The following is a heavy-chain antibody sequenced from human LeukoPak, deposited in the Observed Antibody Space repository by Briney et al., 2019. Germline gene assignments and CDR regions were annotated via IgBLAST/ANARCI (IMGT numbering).Heavy chain of an antibody. V-gene: IGHV1-46*01. J-gene: IGHJ5*02. CDR3: ARDNSVGDYAWWFDP. CDR1: GYSFTSYY. CDR2: ITPSGGST. D-gene: IGHD1-26*01. Sequence: ASVKVSCQASGYSFTSYYMHCVRQAPGQGLEWLGLITPSGGSTWYAQKFQGRVTMTRDMSTSTDYMELSSLRSEDTAVYYCARDNSVGDYAWWFDPWGQGTLVTVSS.